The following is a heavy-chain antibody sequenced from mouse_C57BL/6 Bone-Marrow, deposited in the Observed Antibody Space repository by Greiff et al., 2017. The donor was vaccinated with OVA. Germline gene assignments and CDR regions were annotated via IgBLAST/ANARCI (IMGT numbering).Heavy chain of an antibody. J-gene: IGHJ3*01. V-gene: IGHV5-4*01. CDR3: ARVLLTAPFAY. CDR2: ICDGGSYT. CDR1: GFTFSSYA. Sequence: LVESGGGLVKPGGSLKLSCAASGFTFSSYAMSWVRQTPEKRLEWVATICDGGSYTYYPDNVKGRFTISRDNAKNNLYLQMSHLKSEDTAMYYCARVLLTAPFAYWGQGTLVTVSA. D-gene: IGHD4-1*01.